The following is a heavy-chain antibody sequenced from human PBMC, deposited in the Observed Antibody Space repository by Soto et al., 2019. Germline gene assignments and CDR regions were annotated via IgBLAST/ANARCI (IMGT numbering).Heavy chain of an antibody. CDR2: IYRTGDT. J-gene: IGHJ4*02. CDR3: AKLAIQDPVDY. CDR1: GSTISSNS. Sequence: EVQLVESGGGLVQPGGSLRLSCAASGSTISSNSMTWVRQAPGKGLEWVAFIYRTGDTYYGDSVKGRFTISRDTSKSTLFLQMNSLRAEDTAIYYCAKLAIQDPVDYWGQGTVVTVSS. D-gene: IGHD5-12*01. V-gene: IGHV3-66*01.